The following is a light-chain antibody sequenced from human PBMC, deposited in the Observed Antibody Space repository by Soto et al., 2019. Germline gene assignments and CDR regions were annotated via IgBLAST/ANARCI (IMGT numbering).Light chain of an antibody. J-gene: IGLJ1*01. Sequence: SALNQPAPLSGSPGQSITISCTGTSSDVGGYNYVSWYQQHPGKAPKLMIYDVSNRPSGVSNRFSGPKSGNTASLTISGLQAEDEADYYCSSYTSSSTLLYVFGTGTKVTVL. CDR1: SSDVGGYNY. V-gene: IGLV2-14*01. CDR3: SSYTSSSTLLYV. CDR2: DVS.